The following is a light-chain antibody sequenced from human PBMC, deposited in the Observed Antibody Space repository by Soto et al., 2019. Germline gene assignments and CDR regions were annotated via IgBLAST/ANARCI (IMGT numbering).Light chain of an antibody. CDR2: STS. CDR3: AAWDDSLNGPYV. Sequence: QSVLSQPPSASGTRGQRVTISCSGSSSNIGSFTVSWYQQLPGRAPKLLIYSTSQRSSGVPDRFSGSKSGTSASLAISGLQSEDEAEYYCAAWDDSLNGPYVFGTGTKVT. J-gene: IGLJ1*01. V-gene: IGLV1-44*01. CDR1: SSNIGSFT.